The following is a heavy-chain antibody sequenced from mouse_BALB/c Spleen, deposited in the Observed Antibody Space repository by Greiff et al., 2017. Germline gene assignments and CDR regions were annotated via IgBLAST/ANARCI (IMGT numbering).Heavy chain of an antibody. CDR1: GYTFTSYT. Sequence: QVQLQQSAAELARPGASVKMSCKASGYTFTSYTMHWVKQRPGQGLEWIGYINPSSGYTEYNQKFKDKTTLTADKSSSTAYMQLSSLTSEDSAVYYCARAGFITTAPWFAYWGQGTLVTVSA. CDR2: INPSSGYT. CDR3: ARAGFITTAPWFAY. V-gene: IGHV1-4*02. D-gene: IGHD1-2*01. J-gene: IGHJ3*01.